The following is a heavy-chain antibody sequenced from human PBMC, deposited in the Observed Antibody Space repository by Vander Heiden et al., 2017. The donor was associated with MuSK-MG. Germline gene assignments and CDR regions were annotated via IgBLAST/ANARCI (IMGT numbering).Heavy chain of an antibody. D-gene: IGHD1-26*01. CDR1: GGSISSSSYY. J-gene: IGHJ6*03. CDR2: LNYSGGT. CDR3: ARQGHQLLFWFYFYYMDV. Sequence: QLQLQESGPGLVKPSETLSLTCTVSGGSISSSSYYWGWIRQLAGMGLEWIGSLNYSGGTYYNPALKSRVTISVDTSKNQFSLKLSSVTAADTAVYYCARQGHQLLFWFYFYYMDVWGKGTTVTVSS. V-gene: IGHV4-39*01.